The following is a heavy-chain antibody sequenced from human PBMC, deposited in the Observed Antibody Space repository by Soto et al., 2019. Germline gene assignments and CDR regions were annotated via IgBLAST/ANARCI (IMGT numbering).Heavy chain of an antibody. D-gene: IGHD3-10*01. CDR3: ATSYGSGYRAFDY. J-gene: IGHJ4*02. CDR1: GDTFAFHS. CDR2: INPILSMS. V-gene: IGHV1-69*02. Sequence: QVQLVQSGAEVKRPGSSVKVSCKASGDTFAFHSINWVRQAPGLGLEWMGRINPILSMSNYAQRFQGRVTTTADKSTSTAYMVLSSLRSADTAIYYCATSYGSGYRAFDYWGQGALVTVSS.